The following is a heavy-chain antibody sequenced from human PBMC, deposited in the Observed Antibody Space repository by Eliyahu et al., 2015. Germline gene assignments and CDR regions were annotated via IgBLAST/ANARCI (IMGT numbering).Heavy chain of an antibody. V-gene: IGHV5-51*01. CDR3: AIPFMVRGVTDH. Sequence: EVQLVQSGAEVKKPGESLXXXCKGSGYXFTSXWXGXXRQXPGKGLEWMGIIYPGDSDTRYSPSFQGQVTISADKSISTAYLQWSSLKASDTAMYYCAIPFMVRGVTDHWGQGTLVTVSS. CDR1: GYXFTSXW. J-gene: IGHJ4*02. CDR2: IYPGDSDT. D-gene: IGHD3-10*01.